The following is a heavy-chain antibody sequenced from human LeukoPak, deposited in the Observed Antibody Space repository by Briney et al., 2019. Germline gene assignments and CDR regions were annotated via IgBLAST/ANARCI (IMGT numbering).Heavy chain of an antibody. V-gene: IGHV4-34*01. J-gene: IGHJ6*03. CDR2: INHSGST. D-gene: IGHD6-13*01. CDR3: ARRALMYSSSWRGYYYMDV. CDR1: GGSISSYY. Sequence: SETLSLTCTVSGGSISSYYWSWIRQPPGKGLEWIGEINHSGSTNYNPSLKSRVTISVDTSKNQFSLKLSSVTAADTAVYYCARRALMYSSSWRGYYYMDVWGKGTTVTISS.